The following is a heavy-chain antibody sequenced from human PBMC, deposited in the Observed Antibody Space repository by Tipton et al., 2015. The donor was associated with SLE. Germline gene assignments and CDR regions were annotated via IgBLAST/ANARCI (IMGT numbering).Heavy chain of an antibody. CDR3: AKDTAVAGTHY. J-gene: IGHJ4*02. Sequence: SLRLSCAASGFTVSSNYMSWVRQAPGKGLEWVSVIYSGGSTYYADSVKGRFTISRHNSKKTLYLQMNSLRAEDTAVYYCAKDTAVAGTHYWGQGTLVTVSS. V-gene: IGHV3-53*01. D-gene: IGHD6-19*01. CDR1: GFTVSSNY. CDR2: IYSGGST.